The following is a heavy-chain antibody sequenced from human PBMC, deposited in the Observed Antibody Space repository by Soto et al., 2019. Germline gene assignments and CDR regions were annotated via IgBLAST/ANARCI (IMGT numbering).Heavy chain of an antibody. CDR2: INPNSGGT. V-gene: IGHV1-2*02. D-gene: IGHD1-26*01. CDR1: GYTFTGYY. Sequence: GASVKVSGKASGYTFTGYYMHWVRQAPGQGLEWMGWINPNSGGTNYAQKFQARLSLTTDRSISTAYMELWSLTSGDTALYYCARGVTTDCSTGVCPYHLHYDMDVWGQGTTVTVSS. J-gene: IGHJ6*02. CDR3: ARGVTTDCSTGVCPYHLHYDMDV.